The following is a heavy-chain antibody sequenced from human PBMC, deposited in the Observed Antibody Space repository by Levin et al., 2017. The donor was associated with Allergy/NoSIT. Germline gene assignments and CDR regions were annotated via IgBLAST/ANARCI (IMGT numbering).Heavy chain of an antibody. CDR2: INHDGAT. V-gene: IGHV4-34*01. Sequence: ESLKISCAVYGGSLSDFYWSWIRQPPGKGLEWIGEINHDGATNYSPSLKSRVTISLGTSTNQFSLKLSSVTAADTGIYFCARVKYREFDSFGFDTWGQGTLVTVSS. CDR1: GGSLSDFY. CDR3: ARVKYREFDSFGFDT. D-gene: IGHD6-6*01. J-gene: IGHJ5*02.